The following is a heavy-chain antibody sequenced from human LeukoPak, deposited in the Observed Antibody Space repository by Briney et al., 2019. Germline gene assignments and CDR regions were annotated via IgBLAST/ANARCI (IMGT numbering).Heavy chain of an antibody. V-gene: IGHV3-30*03. Sequence: PGGSLRLSCAASGFTFSSYGMHWVRQAPGKGLEWVAVISYDGSNKYYADSVKGRFTISRDNAKNSLYLQMNSLRAEDTAVCYCARDCTYSTGGTYYDRFDYWGQGTLVTVSS. CDR3: ARDCTYSTGGTYYDRFDY. D-gene: IGHD2-15*01. J-gene: IGHJ4*02. CDR2: ISYDGSNK. CDR1: GFTFSSYG.